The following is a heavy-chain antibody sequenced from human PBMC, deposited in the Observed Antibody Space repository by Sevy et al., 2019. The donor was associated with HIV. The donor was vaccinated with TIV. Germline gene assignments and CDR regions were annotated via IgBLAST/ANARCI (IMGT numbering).Heavy chain of an antibody. Sequence: ASVKVSCKASGFNFASYVIYWVRQATGQGLEWMGWMNTNTGNTGFAQKFQGRVTMTRNTSITTAYMELSNLRSEDTAVYYCARVSGWHLRYGMDVWGQGTTVTVSS. J-gene: IGHJ6*02. CDR2: MNTNTGNT. V-gene: IGHV1-8*02. CDR3: ARVSGWHLRYGMDV. CDR1: GFNFASYV. D-gene: IGHD6-19*01.